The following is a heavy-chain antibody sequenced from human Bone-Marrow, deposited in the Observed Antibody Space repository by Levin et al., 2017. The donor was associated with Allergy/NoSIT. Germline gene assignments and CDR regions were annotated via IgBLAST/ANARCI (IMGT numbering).Heavy chain of an antibody. J-gene: IGHJ6*02. V-gene: IGHV3-7*02. CDR1: GFAFSTYW. D-gene: IGHD2-21*02. CDR3: ASFVVVTTLGGMDV. CDR2: IKEDGSEK. Sequence: ETLSLTCAASGFAFSTYWMTWVRQAPGKGLYWVANIKEDGSEKYYVDSLKGRFTISRDNAKNSLYLQMNSLRDEDTAVYYCASFVVVTTLGGMDVWGQGTTVTVSS.